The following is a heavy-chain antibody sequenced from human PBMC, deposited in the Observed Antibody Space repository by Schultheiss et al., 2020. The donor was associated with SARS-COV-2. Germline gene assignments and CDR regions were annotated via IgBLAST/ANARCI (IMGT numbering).Heavy chain of an antibody. J-gene: IGHJ5*02. D-gene: IGHD2-21*01. Sequence: SETLSLTCTVSGGSISSYYWSWIRQPAGKGLEWIGEINHSGSTNYNPSLKSRVTISVDKSKNQFSLKLSSVTAADTAVYYCARGVLSGKRSVVVIAIRRGWFDPWGQGTLVTVSS. CDR2: INHSGST. CDR3: ARGVLSGKRSVVVIAIRRGWFDP. CDR1: GGSISSYY. V-gene: IGHV4-34*01.